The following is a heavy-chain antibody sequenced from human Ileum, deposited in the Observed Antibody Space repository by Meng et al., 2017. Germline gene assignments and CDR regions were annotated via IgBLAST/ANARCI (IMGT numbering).Heavy chain of an antibody. V-gene: IGHV3-66*04. J-gene: IGHJ4*02. CDR3: AGHTELDC. Sequence: EVQLVESGGVLVQPGGSLRLSCAASEFTVSNNYMSWVRQAPGKGLEWVSLIYSGGNTKYADSVKGRFTISRDNSKNTLYLQMNSLRAEDTAVYYCAGHTELDCWGQGALVTVSS. CDR2: IYSGGNT. CDR1: EFTVSNNY.